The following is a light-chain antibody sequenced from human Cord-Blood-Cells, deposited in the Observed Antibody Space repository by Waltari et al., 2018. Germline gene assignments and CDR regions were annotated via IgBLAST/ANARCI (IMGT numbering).Light chain of an antibody. CDR2: EVS. Sequence: QSALTQPASVSGSPGQSITISCTGPSSDVGGYNNVSWYQQHPGKAPKLMIYEVSNRPSGVSNRFSGSKSGNTASLTISGLQAEDEADYYCSSYTSSSTLYVFGTGTKVTVL. CDR1: SSDVGGYNN. CDR3: SSYTSSSTLYV. V-gene: IGLV2-14*01. J-gene: IGLJ1*01.